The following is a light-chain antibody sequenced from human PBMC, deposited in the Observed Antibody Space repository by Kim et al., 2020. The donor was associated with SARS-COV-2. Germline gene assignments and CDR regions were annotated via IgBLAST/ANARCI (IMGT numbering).Light chain of an antibody. CDR1: QSISSAL. V-gene: IGKV3-20*01. CDR2: GAS. J-gene: IGKJ4*01. CDR3: QQYGTTPLT. Sequence: IVLTQSPGTLSLSPGETATLSCRASQSISSALLAWYQQRPGQAPRLLMSGASIRATGIPDRFSGSGSGTDFTLTISRLETDDFAVYYCQQYGTTPLTFGGGTKVDIK.